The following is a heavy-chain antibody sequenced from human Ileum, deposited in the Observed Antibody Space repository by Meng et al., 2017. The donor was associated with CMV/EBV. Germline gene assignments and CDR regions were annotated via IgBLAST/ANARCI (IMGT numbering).Heavy chain of an antibody. CDR3: ARGACSSTTCYPGLGWFDP. CDR2: INHSGST. D-gene: IGHD2-2*01. CDR1: SFSGYY. V-gene: IGHV4-34*01. Sequence: SFSGYYWSWIRQPPGKGLEWIGEINHSGSTNYNPSLKSRVTISVDTSKNQFPLKLSSVTAADTAVYFCARGACSSTTCYPGLGWFDPWGQGTLVTVSS. J-gene: IGHJ5*02.